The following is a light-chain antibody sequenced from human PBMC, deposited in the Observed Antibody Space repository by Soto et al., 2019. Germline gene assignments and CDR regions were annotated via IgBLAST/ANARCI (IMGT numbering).Light chain of an antibody. CDR3: QQYGSFWT. CDR2: GAS. J-gene: IGKJ1*01. V-gene: IGKV3-15*01. CDR1: QSVSSN. Sequence: EIVMTQSPATLSVSPGERATLSCRASQSVSSNLAWYQQKPGQAPRLLIYGASTRATGIPARFSGSGSGTEFTLTISSLQSEDFAVYYCQQYGSFWTFGQGTKVDIK.